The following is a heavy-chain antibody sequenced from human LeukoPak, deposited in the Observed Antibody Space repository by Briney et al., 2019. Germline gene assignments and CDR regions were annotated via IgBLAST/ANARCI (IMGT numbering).Heavy chain of an antibody. CDR3: ATGAGRGYNL. Sequence: TGGSLRLSCAASGFTFSSYAMSWVRQAPGKGLEWVSAISGSGGSTYYADSVKGRFTISRDNSKNTPYLQMNSLRAEDTAVYYCATGAGRGYNLWGQGTLITVSS. D-gene: IGHD5-24*01. V-gene: IGHV3-23*01. J-gene: IGHJ4*02. CDR2: ISGSGGST. CDR1: GFTFSSYA.